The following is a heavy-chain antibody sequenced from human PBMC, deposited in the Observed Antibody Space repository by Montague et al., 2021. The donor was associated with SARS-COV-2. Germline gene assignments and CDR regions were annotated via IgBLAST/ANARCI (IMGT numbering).Heavy chain of an antibody. J-gene: IGHJ5*02. D-gene: IGHD6-13*01. CDR1: GFTFSSYA. CDR3: AKDQQQLAAWGWFDP. V-gene: IGHV3-23*01. Sequence: SLRLSCAASGFTFSSYAMSWVRQAPGKGLEWVPAISGSGGSTYYADSVKGRFTISRDNSKNTLYLQMNSLRAEDTAVYYCAKDQQQLAAWGWFDPWGQGTLVTVSS. CDR2: ISGSGGST.